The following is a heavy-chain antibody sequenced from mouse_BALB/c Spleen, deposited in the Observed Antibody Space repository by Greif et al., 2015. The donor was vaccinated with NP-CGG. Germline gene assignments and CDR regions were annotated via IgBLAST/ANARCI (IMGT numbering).Heavy chain of an antibody. CDR1: GYAFSSYW. CDR2: IYPGDGDT. V-gene: IGHV1-80*01. D-gene: IGHD1-1*01. CDR3: ARSHTTVNYFDY. Sequence: QVQLKQSGAELVRPGSSVKISCKASGYAFSSYWMNWVKQRPGQGLEWIGQIYPGDGDTNYNGKFKGKATLTADKSSCTAYMQLSSLTSEDSAVYFCARSHTTVNYFDYWGQGTTLTVSS. J-gene: IGHJ2*01.